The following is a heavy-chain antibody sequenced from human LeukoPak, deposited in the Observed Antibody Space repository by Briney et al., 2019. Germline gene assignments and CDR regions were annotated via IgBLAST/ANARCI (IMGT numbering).Heavy chain of an antibody. D-gene: IGHD3-9*01. CDR1: GGSISSTSYY. CDR2: IYYSGST. CDR3: ARRGYDILTGYYPFDY. Sequence: PSETLSLTCTVSGGSISSTSYYWGWIRQPPGKGLEWIGSIYYSGSTYYNPSLKSRVTISVDTSKNQFSLKLSSVTAADTAVYYCARRGYDILTGYYPFDYWGQGTLVTVSS. J-gene: IGHJ4*02. V-gene: IGHV4-39*01.